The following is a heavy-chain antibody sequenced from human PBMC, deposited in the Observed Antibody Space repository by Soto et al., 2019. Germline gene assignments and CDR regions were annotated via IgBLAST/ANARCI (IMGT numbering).Heavy chain of an antibody. V-gene: IGHV4-34*01. CDR2: INHSGST. CDR3: ASSPGAVTIPPKKYNGFDP. CDR1: GGSFSGYY. J-gene: IGHJ5*02. Sequence: QVQLQQWGAGLLKPSETLSLTCAVYGGSFSGYYWSWIRQPPGKGLEWIGEINHSGSTNYNPSLKSRVTISVDTSKNQFSLKLSSVTAADTAVYYCASSPGAVTIPPKKYNGFDPWGQGTLVTVSS. D-gene: IGHD4-4*01.